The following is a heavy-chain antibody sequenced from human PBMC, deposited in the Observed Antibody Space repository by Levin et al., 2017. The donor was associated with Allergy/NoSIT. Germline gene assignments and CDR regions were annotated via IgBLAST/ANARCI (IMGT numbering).Heavy chain of an antibody. CDR3: ARGSYGMDV. Sequence: GGSLRLSCAASGFTFSSYAMHWVRQAPGKGLEWVAVISYDGSNKYYADSVKGRFTISRDNSKNTLYLQMNSLRAEDTAVYYCARGSYGMDVWGQGTTVTVSS. CDR1: GFTFSSYA. CDR2: ISYDGSNK. D-gene: IGHD3-10*01. J-gene: IGHJ6*02. V-gene: IGHV3-30-3*01.